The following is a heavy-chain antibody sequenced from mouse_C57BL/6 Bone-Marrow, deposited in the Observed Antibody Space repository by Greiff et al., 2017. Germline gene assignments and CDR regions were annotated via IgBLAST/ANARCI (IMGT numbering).Heavy chain of an antibody. CDR2: FHPYNDAT. D-gene: IGHD2-1*01. V-gene: IGHV1-47*01. CDR1: GYTFTTYP. Sequence: VKLQQSGAELVKPGASVKLSCKASGYTFTTYPIEWMKQNHGKGLEWIGNFHPYNDATKYNEKFKGKATLAVEKSSSTVYVELSRLASDDSGVYDGARYDGNDWFAYWGQETLVTVSA. CDR3: ARYDGNDWFAY. J-gene: IGHJ3*01.